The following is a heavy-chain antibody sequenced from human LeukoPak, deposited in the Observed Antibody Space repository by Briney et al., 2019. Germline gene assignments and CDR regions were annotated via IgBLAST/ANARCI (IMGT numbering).Heavy chain of an antibody. CDR1: GGSISSGGYY. CDR2: IYYSGST. Sequence: SETLSLTCTVSGGSISSGGYYWSWIRQHPGKGLEWIGYIYYSGSTYYNPSLKSRVTISGDTSKNQFSLKLSSVTAADTAVYYCARHKVGKWELPNWFDPWGQGTLVTVSS. D-gene: IGHD1-26*01. CDR3: ARHKVGKWELPNWFDP. V-gene: IGHV4-31*03. J-gene: IGHJ5*02.